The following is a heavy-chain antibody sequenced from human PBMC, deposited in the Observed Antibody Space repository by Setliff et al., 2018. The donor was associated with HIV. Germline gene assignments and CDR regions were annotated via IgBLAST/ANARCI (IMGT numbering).Heavy chain of an antibody. D-gene: IGHD6-13*01. CDR2: IYTSGST. CDR3: ARDRGGAAAGGYYYMDV. V-gene: IGHV4-61*09. Sequence: SETLSLTCNVSGGSISSGGYYWSWIRQPAGKGLEWIGHIYTSGSTNYNPSLKSRVTISIDTSKDQFSLKLSSVTAADTAVYYCARDRGGAAAGGYYYMDVWGKGTTVTVSS. J-gene: IGHJ6*03. CDR1: GGSISSGGYY.